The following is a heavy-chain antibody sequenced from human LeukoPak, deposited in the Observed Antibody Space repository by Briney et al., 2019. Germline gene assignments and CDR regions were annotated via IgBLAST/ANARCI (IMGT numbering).Heavy chain of an antibody. V-gene: IGHV4-59*01. CDR3: ARGFRGYSGYDWYFDC. Sequence: SETLSLTCTASGGSISSYLWNWIRQPPGKGLEWIGYTHYSGSTNYNPSLKSRVTMSLDTSKNQFSLKLSSVTAADTAVYYCARGFRGYSGYDWYFDCWGQGILVTVSS. D-gene: IGHD5-12*01. CDR2: THYSGST. J-gene: IGHJ4*02. CDR1: GGSISSYL.